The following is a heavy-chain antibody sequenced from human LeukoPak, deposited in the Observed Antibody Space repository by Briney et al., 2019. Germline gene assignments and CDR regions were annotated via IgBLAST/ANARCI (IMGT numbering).Heavy chain of an antibody. CDR1: GYSFTSYW. Sequence: GESLKISCKGSGYSFTSYWIGWVRQMPGKAWEWMGLIFLGDSDTRYSPSFQGQVTISADKSISTAYLQWSSLKASDTAMYYCARHPLHYDILTGPENAFDIWGQGTMVTVSS. V-gene: IGHV5-51*01. D-gene: IGHD3-9*01. CDR3: ARHPLHYDILTGPENAFDI. J-gene: IGHJ3*02. CDR2: IFLGDSDT.